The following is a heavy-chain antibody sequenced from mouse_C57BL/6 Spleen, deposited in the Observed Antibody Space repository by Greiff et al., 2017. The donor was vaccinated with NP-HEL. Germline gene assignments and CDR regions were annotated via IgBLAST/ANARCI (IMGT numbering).Heavy chain of an antibody. Sequence: VQLQQPGAELVRPGTSVKLSCKASGYTFTSYWMHWVKQRPGQGLEWIGVIDPSDSYTNYNQKFKGKATLTVDTSSSTAYMQLSSLTSEDSAVYYCARHYYGSSLYAMDYWGQGTSVTVSS. V-gene: IGHV1-59*01. D-gene: IGHD1-1*01. CDR1: GYTFTSYW. J-gene: IGHJ4*01. CDR3: ARHYYGSSLYAMDY. CDR2: IDPSDSYT.